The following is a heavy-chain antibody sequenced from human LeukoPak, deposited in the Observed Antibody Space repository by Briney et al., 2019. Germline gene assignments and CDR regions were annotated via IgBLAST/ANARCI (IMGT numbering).Heavy chain of an antibody. Sequence: GGSLRLSCAASGFTFRNAWMNWVRQAPGKGLEWVANIKQDGSEKYYVDSVKGRFTISRDNAKNSLYLQMNSLRAEDTAVYYCARSNRDTDFDYWGQGTLVTVSS. J-gene: IGHJ4*02. V-gene: IGHV3-7*01. CDR2: IKQDGSEK. CDR1: GFTFRNAW. CDR3: ARSNRDTDFDY. D-gene: IGHD2/OR15-2a*01.